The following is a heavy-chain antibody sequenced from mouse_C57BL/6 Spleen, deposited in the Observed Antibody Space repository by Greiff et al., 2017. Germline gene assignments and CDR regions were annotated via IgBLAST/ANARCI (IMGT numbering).Heavy chain of an antibody. D-gene: IGHD1-1*01. V-gene: IGHV2-2*01. CDR1: GFSLTSYG. CDR3: ARNYYGSSLYWYFDV. CDR2: IWSGGST. J-gene: IGHJ1*03. Sequence: VMLVESGPGLVQPSQSLSITCTVSGFSLTSYGVHWVRQSPGKGLEWLGVIWSGGSTDYNGAFISRLSISKDNSKSQVFFKMNSLQADDTAIYYCARNYYGSSLYWYFDVWGTGTTVTVSS.